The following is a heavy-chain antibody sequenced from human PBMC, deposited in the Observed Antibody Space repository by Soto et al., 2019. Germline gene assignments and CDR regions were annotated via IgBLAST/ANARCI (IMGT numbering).Heavy chain of an antibody. CDR3: AKGVRGVPNWFDP. D-gene: IGHD3-10*01. CDR2: IYYSGGT. CDR1: GGSISNSANH. Sequence: QVQLQESGPGLVRPSQTLSLSCTVSGGSISNSANHWSWIRQHPGEGLEWIGYIYYSGGTYYSPSLKGRVTMSIDASKNQFSLKLSSVTAAVTAVYYCAKGVRGVPNWFDPWGQGTLVTVSS. V-gene: IGHV4-31*03. J-gene: IGHJ5*02.